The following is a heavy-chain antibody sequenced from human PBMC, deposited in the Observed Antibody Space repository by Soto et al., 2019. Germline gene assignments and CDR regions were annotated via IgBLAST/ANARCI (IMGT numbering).Heavy chain of an antibody. V-gene: IGHV4-59*01. CDR3: ARDCSGGSCYSGTRDAFDI. CDR2: IYYSGST. J-gene: IGHJ3*02. Sequence: SETLSLTCTVSGGSISSYYWSWIRQPPGKGLEWIGYIYYSGSTNYNPSLKSRVTISVDTSKNQFSLKLSSVTAADTAVYYCARDCSGGSCYSGTRDAFDIWGQGTMVTVSS. D-gene: IGHD2-15*01. CDR1: GGSISSYY.